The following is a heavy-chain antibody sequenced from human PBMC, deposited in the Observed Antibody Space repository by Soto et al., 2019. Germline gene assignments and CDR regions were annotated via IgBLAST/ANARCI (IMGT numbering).Heavy chain of an antibody. J-gene: IGHJ6*02. V-gene: IGHV4-39*01. D-gene: IGHD3-3*01. CDR1: GGSISSSSYY. Sequence: WETLSLTCTVSGGSISSSSYYWGWIRQPPGKGLEWIGSIYYSGSTYYNPSLKSRVTISVDTSKNQFSLKLSSVTAADTAVYYCFLEWLSYYYYGMDVWGQGTTVTVSS. CDR2: IYYSGST. CDR3: FLEWLSYYYYGMDV.